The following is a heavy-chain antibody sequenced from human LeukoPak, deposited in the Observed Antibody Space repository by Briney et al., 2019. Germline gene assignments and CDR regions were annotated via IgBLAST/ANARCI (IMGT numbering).Heavy chain of an antibody. Sequence: SETLSLTCTVSGYFISSGYYWGWIRQAPGKGLEWIGSIYHSGSTYYNPSLKGRITISVDTSKNQFSLKLRSVTAADTAVYYCARDLRELLWFGDLSPTPDHWGQGTLVTVSS. CDR3: ARDLRELLWFGDLSPTPDH. CDR1: GYFISSGYY. J-gene: IGHJ5*02. V-gene: IGHV4-38-2*02. CDR2: IYHSGST. D-gene: IGHD3-10*01.